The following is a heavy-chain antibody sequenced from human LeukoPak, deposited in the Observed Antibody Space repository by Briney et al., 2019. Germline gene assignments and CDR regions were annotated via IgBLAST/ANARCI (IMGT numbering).Heavy chain of an antibody. CDR3: TRSPTKRIPEDY. CDR2: IFHTGST. J-gene: IGHJ4*02. V-gene: IGHV4-4*02. Sequence: SGTLSLTCAVSGASISSNIWWSWVRQPPGKGLEWIGQIFHTGSTTYIPSLKSRVTMSVDKSKNQFSLNLRSMTAADTAVYYCTRSPTKRIPEDYWGQGTLVTVSS. D-gene: IGHD2-21*01. CDR1: GASISSNIW.